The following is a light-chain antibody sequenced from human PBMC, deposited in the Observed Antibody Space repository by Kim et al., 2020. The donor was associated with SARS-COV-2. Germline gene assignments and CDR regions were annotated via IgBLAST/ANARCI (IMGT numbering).Light chain of an antibody. CDR3: LLSYSSGWV. CDR1: TGAVTSGHN. V-gene: IGLV7-46*01. J-gene: IGLJ3*02. CDR2: DTI. Sequence: PGGTATLTFSASTGAVTSGHNPYWFQQKPGQAPRTLIYDTINKHSWTPARFSGSLLGGKAALTLSGAQPEDEADYYCLLSYSSGWVFGGGTKLTVL.